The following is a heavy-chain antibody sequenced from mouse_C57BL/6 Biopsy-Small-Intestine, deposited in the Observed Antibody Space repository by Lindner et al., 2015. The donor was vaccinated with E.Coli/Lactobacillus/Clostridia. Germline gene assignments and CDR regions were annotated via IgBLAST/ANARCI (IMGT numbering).Heavy chain of an antibody. D-gene: IGHD1-1*01. CDR1: GFSFTGYY. J-gene: IGHJ3*01. CDR3: ARIFDYGSSYKAWFAY. V-gene: IGHV1-42*01. CDR2: INPSTGGT. Sequence: VQLQESGPELVKPGASVKISCKTSGFSFTGYYMNWVKQSPEKSLEWIGEINPSTGGTIYNQKFRAKATLTVDKSSSTAYMQLKSLTSEDSAVYYCARIFDYGSSYKAWFAYWGQGTLVTVSA.